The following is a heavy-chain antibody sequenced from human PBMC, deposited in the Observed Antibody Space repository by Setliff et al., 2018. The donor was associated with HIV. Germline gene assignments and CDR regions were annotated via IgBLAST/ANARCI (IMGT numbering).Heavy chain of an antibody. D-gene: IGHD2-2*01. Sequence: ASVKVSCKPSGYTFTSYDINWVRQATGQGLEWMGWMNPNSGNTGYAQKFQGRVTMTRDTSISTAYMELNNLRSDDTAVYYCARGPPIVVVPAALLTFDYWGQGTLVTVSA. CDR2: MNPNSGNT. J-gene: IGHJ4*02. V-gene: IGHV1-8*02. CDR3: ARGPPIVVVPAALLTFDY. CDR1: GYTFTSYD.